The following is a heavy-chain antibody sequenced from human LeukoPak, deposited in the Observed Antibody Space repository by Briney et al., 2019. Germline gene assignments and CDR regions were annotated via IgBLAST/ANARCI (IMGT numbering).Heavy chain of an antibody. V-gene: IGHV4-39*02. Sequence: SETLSLTCTVSGGSISSSSYYWGWIRQPPGKGLVWIGSIYYSGSTYYNPSLKSRVTISVDTSKNQFSLKLSSVTAADTAVYYCARDVVEVLMVYATEWRDAFDIWGQGTMVTVSS. D-gene: IGHD2-8*01. CDR2: IYYSGST. J-gene: IGHJ3*02. CDR3: ARDVVEVLMVYATEWRDAFDI. CDR1: GGSISSSSYY.